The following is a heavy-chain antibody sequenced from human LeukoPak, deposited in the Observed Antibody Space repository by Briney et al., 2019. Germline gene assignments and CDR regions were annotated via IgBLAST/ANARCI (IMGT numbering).Heavy chain of an antibody. Sequence: SETLSLTCAVYGGSFSGYYWSWIRQPPGKGLEWIGEINHSGSTNYNPSLKSRVTISVDTSKNQFSLKLSSVTAADTAVYYCARSARTSLNYYYYYMDVWGKGTTVTVSS. CDR2: INHSGST. J-gene: IGHJ6*03. CDR3: ARSARTSLNYYYYYMDV. CDR1: GGSFSGYY. D-gene: IGHD6-6*01. V-gene: IGHV4-34*01.